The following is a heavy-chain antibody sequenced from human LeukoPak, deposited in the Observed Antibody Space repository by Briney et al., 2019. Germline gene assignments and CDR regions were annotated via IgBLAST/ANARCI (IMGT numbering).Heavy chain of an antibody. D-gene: IGHD3-16*01. J-gene: IGHJ4*02. Sequence: GGSLRLSCAASGFTFSSYLMSWVRQAPGKGLEWVANIKGDGSEKNFVDSVKGRFSISRDNAKNSLYLQMNNLRAEDTAVYYCARGGHVDYCGQGTLVTVSS. CDR1: GFTFSSYL. CDR2: IKGDGSEK. CDR3: ARGGHVDY. V-gene: IGHV3-7*01.